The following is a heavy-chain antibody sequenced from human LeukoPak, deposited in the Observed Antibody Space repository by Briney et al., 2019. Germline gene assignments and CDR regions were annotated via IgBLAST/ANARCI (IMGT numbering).Heavy chain of an antibody. CDR1: GFTFTNYA. CDR3: AKDGGGSYD. V-gene: IGHV3-23*01. Sequence: PGGSLRLSCAASGFTFTNYAMSWVRQAPGKGLEWVSSISGSGGGTYYADSVKGRFTISRDTSKNTLYLQMNSLRAEDTAVYYCAKDGGGSYDWGQGTLVTVSS. D-gene: IGHD1-26*01. J-gene: IGHJ4*02. CDR2: ISGSGGGT.